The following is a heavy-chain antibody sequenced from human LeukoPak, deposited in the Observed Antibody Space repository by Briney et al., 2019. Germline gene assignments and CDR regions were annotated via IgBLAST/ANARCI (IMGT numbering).Heavy chain of an antibody. CDR1: GFTFGTYA. J-gene: IGHJ4*02. Sequence: GGSLRLSCTASGFTFGTYAMSWVRQARGKGLEWVSAINGDGSSTYYADSVKGRFTISRDNSNNTLFLQMNSLRVEDTAVYYCAKWGAQSGSYRVVDSWGQGTLVTVSS. CDR2: INGDGSST. CDR3: AKWGAQSGSYRVVDS. D-gene: IGHD3-10*01. V-gene: IGHV3-23*01.